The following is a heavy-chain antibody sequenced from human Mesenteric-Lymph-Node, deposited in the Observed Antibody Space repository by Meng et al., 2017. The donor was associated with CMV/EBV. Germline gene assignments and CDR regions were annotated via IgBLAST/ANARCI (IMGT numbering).Heavy chain of an antibody. CDR2: IDGDGSGT. CDR1: GFTFSNYW. J-gene: IGHJ4*02. D-gene: IGHD3-3*01. V-gene: IGHV3-74*01. CDR3: AKSSDFSN. Sequence: GVSLRLSCAASGFTFSNYWMHWVRQAPGKGLVWVSRIDGDGSGTTYADSVKARFAISRDNAKNTLYLQMNSLRAEDTAVYYCAKSSDFSNWGQGTLVTVSS.